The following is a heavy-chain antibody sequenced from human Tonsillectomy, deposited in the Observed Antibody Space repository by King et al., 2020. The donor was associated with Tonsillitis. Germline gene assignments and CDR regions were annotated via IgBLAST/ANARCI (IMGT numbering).Heavy chain of an antibody. CDR1: GGTFSSYA. D-gene: IGHD3-10*01. CDR2: IIPIFGTA. V-gene: IGHV1-69*12. J-gene: IGHJ3*02. Sequence: QLVQSGAEVKKPGSSVKVSCKASGGTFSSYAISRVRQAPGQGLEWMGGIIPIFGTANYAQKFQGRVTITADESTSTAYMELSSLRSEDTAVYYCVLRSGYGSGSYSADAFDIWGQGTMVTVSS. CDR3: VLRSGYGSGSYSADAFDI.